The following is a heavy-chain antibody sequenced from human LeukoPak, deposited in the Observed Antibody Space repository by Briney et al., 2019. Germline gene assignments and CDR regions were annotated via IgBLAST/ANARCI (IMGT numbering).Heavy chain of an antibody. D-gene: IGHD3-16*01. CDR2: INLSAGTT. J-gene: IGHJ4*02. Sequence: ASVKVSCKASGYTFTSYYIHWVRQAPGQGLEWMGLINLSAGTTTYAKKFQGRVTVSRDTSTNTVYMDLSRLKSEDTAVYDCVRGIGGSTRHFDFWGQGTLVTVSS. V-gene: IGHV1-46*01. CDR1: GYTFTSYY. CDR3: VRGIGGSTRHFDF.